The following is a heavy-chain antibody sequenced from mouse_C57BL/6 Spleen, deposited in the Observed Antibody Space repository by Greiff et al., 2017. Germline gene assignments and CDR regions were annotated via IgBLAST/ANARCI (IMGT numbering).Heavy chain of an antibody. CDR2: IHPNSGST. CDR1: GYTFTSYW. V-gene: IGHV1-64*01. D-gene: IGHD1-1*01. J-gene: IGHJ2*01. Sequence: VQLQQPGAELVKPGASVKLSCKASGYTFTSYWMHWVQQRPGQGLEWIGMIHPNSGSTNYNEKFKSKATLTVDKSSSTAYMQLSSLTSEDSAVYYCARFPSDYYGSSLFDYWGQGTTLTVSS. CDR3: ARFPSDYYGSSLFDY.